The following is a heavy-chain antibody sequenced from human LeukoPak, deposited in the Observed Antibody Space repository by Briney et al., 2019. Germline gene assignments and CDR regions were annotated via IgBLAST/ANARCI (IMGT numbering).Heavy chain of an antibody. J-gene: IGHJ3*02. D-gene: IGHD3-3*02. CDR3: ARVPSLFGWDAFDI. CDR2: IKQDGSEK. CDR1: GFTFNSYW. Sequence: GGSMRLSCAASGFTFNSYWMSWVRQAPGKGLEWVANIKQDGSEKYYVDSVKGRFTISRDNAKNSLYLQMNSLRAEDTAVYYCARVPSLFGWDAFDIWGQGTMVTVSS. V-gene: IGHV3-7*01.